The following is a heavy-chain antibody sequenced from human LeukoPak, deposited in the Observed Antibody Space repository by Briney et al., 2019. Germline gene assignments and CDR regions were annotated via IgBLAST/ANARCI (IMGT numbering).Heavy chain of an antibody. CDR1: GFPFIEYG. V-gene: IGHV3-11*05. CDR2: IGISSGNT. J-gene: IGHJ4*02. D-gene: IGHD2-2*01. CDR3: ARDCSSTSCYGFDY. Sequence: GGSLRLSCTASGFPFIEYGMNWVRQAPGKGLEWISYIGISSGNTKYADSVKGRFTISADNAKNSLYLQMNSLRVEDTAVYYCARDCSSTSCYGFDYWGQGTLVTVSS.